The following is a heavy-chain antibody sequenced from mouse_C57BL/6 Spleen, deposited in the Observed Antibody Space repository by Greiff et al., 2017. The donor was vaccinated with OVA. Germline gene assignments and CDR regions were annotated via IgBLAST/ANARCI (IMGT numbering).Heavy chain of an antibody. CDR1: GYTFTSYW. Sequence: QVQLQQPGAELVRPGSSVKLSCKASGYTFTSYWMHWVKQRPVQGLEWIGNIDPSDSETHYNQKFKDKATLTVDKSSSTAYMQLSSLTSEDSAVYYGARDDGYLLAYGGQGTLVTVSA. CDR2: IDPSDSET. J-gene: IGHJ3*01. CDR3: ARDDGYLLAY. V-gene: IGHV1-52*01. D-gene: IGHD2-3*01.